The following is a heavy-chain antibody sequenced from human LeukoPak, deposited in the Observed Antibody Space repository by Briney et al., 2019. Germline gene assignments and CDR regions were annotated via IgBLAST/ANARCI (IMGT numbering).Heavy chain of an antibody. V-gene: IGHV4-34*01. CDR2: INHSGST. CDR1: GGSFSGYY. CDR3: ARDNSVAGTNNWFDP. Sequence: SETLSLTCAVYGGSFSGYYWSWIRQPPGKGLEWIGEINHSGSTNYNPSLKSRATISVDTSKNQFSLKLSSVTAADTAVYYCARDNSVAGTNNWFDPWGQGTLVTVSS. D-gene: IGHD6-19*01. J-gene: IGHJ5*02.